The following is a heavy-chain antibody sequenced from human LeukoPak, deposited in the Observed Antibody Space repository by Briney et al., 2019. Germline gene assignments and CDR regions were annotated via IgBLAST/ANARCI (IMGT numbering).Heavy chain of an antibody. J-gene: IGHJ4*02. CDR2: IYWYDDK. V-gene: IGHV2-5*01. CDR3: ERLMIVLVGFDY. Sequence: GPTLVNPTASLTLACTFSGVSLSTSGGGVLWSPQPPVKALAGLGLIYWYDDKRYIPSLKTSLTITKDTAKHQVVLTMTYMDPMDTAAYHCERLMIVLVGFDYWGQETLVTVSS. CDR1: GVSLSTSGGG. D-gene: IGHD3-22*01.